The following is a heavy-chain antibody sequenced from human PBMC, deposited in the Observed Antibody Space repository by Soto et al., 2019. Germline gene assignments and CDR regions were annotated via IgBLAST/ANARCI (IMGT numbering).Heavy chain of an antibody. CDR3: ARESTVLLRSFFDY. J-gene: IGHJ4*02. CDR1: GYTFTTYA. D-gene: IGHD2-15*01. Sequence: ASVKVSCRASGYTFTTYAIHWVRQAPGQRPEWMGWINTGKGNTRYSQKFQGRVTFARETLATTVYLELSSLKSEDTAVYYCARESTVLLRSFFDYCGRGSLVTVSS. CDR2: INTGKGNT. V-gene: IGHV1-3*04.